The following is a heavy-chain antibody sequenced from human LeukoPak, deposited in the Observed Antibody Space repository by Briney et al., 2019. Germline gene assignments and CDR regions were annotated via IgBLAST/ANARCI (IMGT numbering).Heavy chain of an antibody. CDR2: IRFDGSYK. CDR3: ASAGLTYGSGSYFVY. D-gene: IGHD3-10*01. CDR1: GFTFSNYG. Sequence: GGSLRLSCTSSGFTFSNYGIHWVRQAPGKGLEWVAFIRFDGSYKYYADSVKGRFTISRDNSKNTLDLQMNSLRAEDTALYYCASAGLTYGSGSYFVYWGQGTLVTVSS. V-gene: IGHV3-30*02. J-gene: IGHJ4*02.